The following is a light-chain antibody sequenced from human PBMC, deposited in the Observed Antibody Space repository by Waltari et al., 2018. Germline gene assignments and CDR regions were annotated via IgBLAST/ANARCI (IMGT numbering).Light chain of an antibody. V-gene: IGLV7-46*01. CDR1: TRAVPSGRY. CDR2: DTS. Sequence: QAVVTQEPLLTVYPGGTVTLPCGSITRAVPSGRYLCWFHQKPGQAPRTLIYDTSSKNSWTPARFSGSLLGGKAALTLSGVQPEDEADYYCLLAYSGTRIFGGGTKLTVL. CDR3: LLAYSGTRI. J-gene: IGLJ2*01.